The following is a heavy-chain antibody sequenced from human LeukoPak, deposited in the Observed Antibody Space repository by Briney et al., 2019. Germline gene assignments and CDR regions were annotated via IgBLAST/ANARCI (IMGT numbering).Heavy chain of an antibody. J-gene: IGHJ4*02. CDR3: AMDLS. D-gene: IGHD3/OR15-3a*01. CDR1: GFTFDDNA. Sequence: YLRLSCEASGFTFDDNAMHWVRQAQGKGLEWVSGISWNSGSIGYADSVKGRFTISRDNAKNSLYLQMNSLRAEDTALYYCAMDLSWGQGTLVTVSS. CDR2: ISWNSGSI. V-gene: IGHV3-9*01.